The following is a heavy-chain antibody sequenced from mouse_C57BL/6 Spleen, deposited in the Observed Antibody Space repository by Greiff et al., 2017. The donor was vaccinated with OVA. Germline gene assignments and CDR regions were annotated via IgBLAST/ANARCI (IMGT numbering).Heavy chain of an antibody. Sequence: VQLQQSGPELVKPGASVKIPCKASGYTFTDYNMDWVKQSHGKSLEWIGDINPNNGGTIYNQKFKGKATLTVDKSSSTAYMELRSLTSEDTAVYYCARLNPYGNYDFDYWGQGTTLTVSS. J-gene: IGHJ2*01. CDR2: INPNNGGT. D-gene: IGHD2-1*01. V-gene: IGHV1-18*01. CDR3: ARLNPYGNYDFDY. CDR1: GYTFTDYN.